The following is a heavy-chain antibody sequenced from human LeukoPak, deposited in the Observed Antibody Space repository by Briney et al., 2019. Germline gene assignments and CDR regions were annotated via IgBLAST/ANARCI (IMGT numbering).Heavy chain of an antibody. CDR1: GFTVSSNY. Sequence: PGGSLRLSCAASGFTVSSNYMSWVRQVPGQGLEWVSVIYSAGTTYYADSVKGRFTISRDNSKNTLYLQMNSLRAEDTAVYYCAESSGNYLYFDYWGQGTLVTVSA. J-gene: IGHJ4*02. D-gene: IGHD3-10*01. V-gene: IGHV3-53*01. CDR2: IYSAGTT. CDR3: AESSGNYLYFDY.